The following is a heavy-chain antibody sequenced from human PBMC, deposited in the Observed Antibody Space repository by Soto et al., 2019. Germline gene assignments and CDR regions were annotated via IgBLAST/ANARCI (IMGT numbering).Heavy chain of an antibody. CDR3: ARDRRDYDILTGYYTVLFDY. J-gene: IGHJ4*02. D-gene: IGHD3-9*01. CDR1: GYTFTGYY. V-gene: IGHV1-2*04. CDR2: INPNSGGT. Sequence: QVQLVQSGAEVKKPGASVKVSCKASGYTFTGYYMHWVRQAPGQGLEWMGWINPNSGGTNYAQKFQGWVTMTRDTSISSAYMELSRLSSDDTAVYFCARDRRDYDILTGYYTVLFDYWGQGTLVIVSS.